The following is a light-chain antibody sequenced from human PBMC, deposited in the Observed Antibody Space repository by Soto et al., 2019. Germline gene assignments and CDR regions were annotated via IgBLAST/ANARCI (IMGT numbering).Light chain of an antibody. Sequence: AIQLTQSPSSLSASVGDRVTITCRASQGVSSSLAWYQQKPGTAPKLLIYDASDLETGVPSRFSGSGSGTDFTLIISSLQSVDFPTYYCQQFNYYPLTFGQGTRLETK. CDR3: QQFNYYPLT. J-gene: IGKJ5*01. V-gene: IGKV1D-13*01. CDR1: QGVSSS. CDR2: DAS.